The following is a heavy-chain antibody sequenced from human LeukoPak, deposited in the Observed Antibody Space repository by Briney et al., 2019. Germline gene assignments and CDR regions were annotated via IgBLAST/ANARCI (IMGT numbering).Heavy chain of an antibody. CDR2: INPSDGST. CDR1: GYTFTNNY. V-gene: IGHV1-46*01. Sequence: AASVKVSCKASGYTFTNNYMHWVRQAPGQGLEWMGIINPSDGSTRYAQKFQGRVTMTRDTSTRTVLMDLSSLRSEDTAVYYCAREAARPEYYFDYWGQGTLVTVSS. J-gene: IGHJ4*02. CDR3: AREAARPEYYFDY.